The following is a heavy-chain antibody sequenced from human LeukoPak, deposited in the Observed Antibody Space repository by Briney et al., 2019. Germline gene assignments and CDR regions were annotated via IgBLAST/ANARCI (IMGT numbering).Heavy chain of an antibody. Sequence: KPSETLSLTRTVSGGSISSYYWSWIRQPPGKGLEWIGYIYYSGSTNYNPSLKSRVTISVDTSKNQFSLKLSSVTAADTAVYYCARSGDYGDPYYFDYWGQGTLVTVSS. CDR1: GGSISSYY. CDR2: IYYSGST. J-gene: IGHJ4*02. D-gene: IGHD4-17*01. V-gene: IGHV4-59*01. CDR3: ARSGDYGDPYYFDY.